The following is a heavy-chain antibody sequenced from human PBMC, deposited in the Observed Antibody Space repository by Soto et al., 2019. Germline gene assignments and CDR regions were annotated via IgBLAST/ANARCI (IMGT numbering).Heavy chain of an antibody. J-gene: IGHJ4*02. Sequence: EVQLLESGGGLVKPGGSLRLSCAASGFTFRTYAMSWVRQAPGKGLEWVSGIFGSGGGISYADSVKGRFTISRDNSNNMLYLQMRSLRVEDTAVYYCAKDRQPDGLWPFDHWGQGTLVTVFS. CDR3: AKDRQPDGLWPFDH. V-gene: IGHV3-23*01. D-gene: IGHD2-8*01. CDR1: GFTFRTYA. CDR2: IFGSGGGI.